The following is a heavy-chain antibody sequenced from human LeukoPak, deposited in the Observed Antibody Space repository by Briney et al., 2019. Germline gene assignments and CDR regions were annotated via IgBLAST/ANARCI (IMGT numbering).Heavy chain of an antibody. Sequence: GGSLRLSCAASGFTFSTHSMNWVRQAPGKGLEWVSYISFSSSTIHYADSVKSRFTISRDNDKKSLYLQMNSLRVEDTAVYYCARDTHYYGSGSPAFDIWGQGTMATVSS. CDR1: GFTFSTHS. D-gene: IGHD3-10*01. CDR2: ISFSSSTI. J-gene: IGHJ3*02. V-gene: IGHV3-48*01. CDR3: ARDTHYYGSGSPAFDI.